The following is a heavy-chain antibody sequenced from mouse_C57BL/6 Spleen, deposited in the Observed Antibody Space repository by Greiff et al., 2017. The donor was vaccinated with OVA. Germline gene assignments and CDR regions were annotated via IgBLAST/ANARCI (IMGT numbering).Heavy chain of an antibody. V-gene: IGHV1-72*01. J-gene: IGHJ4*01. Sequence: QVQLQQPGAELVKPGASVKLSCKASGYTFTSYWMHWVKQRPGRGLEWIGRIDPNSGGTKYNEKFKSKATLTVDKPSSTAYMQLSSLTSEDSAVYYCARSLLITTVVATDYYAMDYWGQGTSVTVSS. CDR3: ARSLLITTVVATDYYAMDY. CDR1: GYTFTSYW. CDR2: IDPNSGGT. D-gene: IGHD1-1*01.